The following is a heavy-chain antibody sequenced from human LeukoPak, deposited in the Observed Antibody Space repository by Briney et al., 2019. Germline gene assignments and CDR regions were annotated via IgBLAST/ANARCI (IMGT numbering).Heavy chain of an antibody. D-gene: IGHD5-24*01. Sequence: GGSLRLSCAASGFIFSNYGMGWVRQAPGKGLGWVSGISGSGGSTYYADSVKGRFPISRDNSKNTLFLQMSSLRAEDTAEYYCAKGRGDGYNWRFDYWGQGTLVTVSS. CDR2: ISGSGGST. J-gene: IGHJ4*02. V-gene: IGHV3-23*01. CDR3: AKGRGDGYNWRFDY. CDR1: GFIFSNYG.